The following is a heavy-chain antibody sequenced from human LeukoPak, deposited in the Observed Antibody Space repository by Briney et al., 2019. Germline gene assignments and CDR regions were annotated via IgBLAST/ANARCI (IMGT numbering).Heavy chain of an antibody. D-gene: IGHD3-22*01. CDR1: GGSFSGYY. Sequence: SETLSLTCAVYGGSFSGYYWSWIRQPPGKGLEWIGEINHSGSTNYNPSLKSRVTISVDTSKNQYSLKLSSVTAADTAVYTCARSYDSSGYYQRVIYYFDYWGQGTLVTVSS. J-gene: IGHJ4*02. CDR2: INHSGST. CDR3: ARSYDSSGYYQRVIYYFDY. V-gene: IGHV4-34*01.